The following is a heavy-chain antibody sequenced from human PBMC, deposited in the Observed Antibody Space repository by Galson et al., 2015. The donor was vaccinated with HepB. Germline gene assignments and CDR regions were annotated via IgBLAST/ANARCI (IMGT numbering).Heavy chain of an antibody. V-gene: IGHV3-66*01. CDR3: ARDGGSSSWRSSVFGWFDP. CDR1: GFTVSSNY. CDR2: IYSGGST. D-gene: IGHD6-13*01. J-gene: IGHJ5*02. Sequence: SLRLSCAASGFTVSSNYMSWVRQAPGKGLEWVSVIYSGGSTYYADSVKGRFTISRDNSKNTLYLQMNSLRAEDTAVYYCARDGGSSSWRSSVFGWFDPWGQGTLVTVSS.